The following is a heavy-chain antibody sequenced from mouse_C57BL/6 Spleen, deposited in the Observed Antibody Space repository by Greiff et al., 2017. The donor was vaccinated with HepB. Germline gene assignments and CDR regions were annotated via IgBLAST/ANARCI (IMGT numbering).Heavy chain of an antibody. D-gene: IGHD1-1*01. CDR3: ARSVDYGSSSWFAY. J-gene: IGHJ3*01. V-gene: IGHV1-54*01. Sequence: QVQLQQSGAELVRPGTSVKVSCKASGYAFTNYLIAWVKQRPGQGLEWIGVINPGSGGTNYNEKFKGKATLTADKSSSTAYMQLSSLTSEDSAVYFGARSVDYGSSSWFAYWGQGTRVTVSA. CDR1: GYAFTNYL. CDR2: INPGSGGT.